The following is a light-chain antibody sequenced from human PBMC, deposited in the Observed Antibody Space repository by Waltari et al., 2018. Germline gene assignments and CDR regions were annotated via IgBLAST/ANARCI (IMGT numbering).Light chain of an antibody. CDR2: DAS. J-gene: IGKJ1*01. Sequence: EIVLTQSPGTLSLSPGEGATLSCRASQSVSRSLAWYQQNPGQAPRLLIYDASTRATGIPDRFSGSGSGTDFSLTISRLEPEDFAVYYCQKYVSLPATFGQGTTVEIK. CDR1: QSVSRS. CDR3: QKYVSLPAT. V-gene: IGKV3-20*01.